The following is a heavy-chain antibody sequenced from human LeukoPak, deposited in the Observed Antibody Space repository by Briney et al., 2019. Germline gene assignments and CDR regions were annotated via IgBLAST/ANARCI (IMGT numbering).Heavy chain of an antibody. CDR3: ARGWDRYNWFDP. CDR1: GGSVNSGAYY. CDR2: IFFTGRT. J-gene: IGHJ5*02. V-gene: IGHV4-31*03. Sequence: PSETLSLTCTVSGGSVNSGAYYWSWIRQFPGKGLEWIGQIFFTGRTDYNPSLKSRLAISIDTSRDQFSLELSSVTAADTAVYYCARGWDRYNWFDPWGQGTLVTVSS. D-gene: IGHD1-26*01.